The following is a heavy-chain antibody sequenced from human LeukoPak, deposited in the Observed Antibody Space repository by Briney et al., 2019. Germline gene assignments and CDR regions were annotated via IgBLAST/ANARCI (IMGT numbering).Heavy chain of an antibody. V-gene: IGHV3-15*01. CDR2: IKSKTDGGTP. CDR1: GFTFSSYG. J-gene: IGHJ4*02. CDR3: TGVSRSSWYDY. D-gene: IGHD6-13*01. Sequence: GGSLRLSCAASGFTFSSYGMNWVRQAPGKGLEWVGRIKSKTDGGTPDYAAPVKGRFTISRDDSKNTLYLQMNSLKTEDTAVYYCTGVSRSSWYDYWGQGTLVTVSS.